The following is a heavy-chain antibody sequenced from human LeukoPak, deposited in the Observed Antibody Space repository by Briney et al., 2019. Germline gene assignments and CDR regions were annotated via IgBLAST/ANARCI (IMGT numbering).Heavy chain of an antibody. D-gene: IGHD1-14*01. CDR2: INAGNGNT. J-gene: IGHJ4*02. CDR3: ARDFRRSMPTGPFDY. V-gene: IGHV1-3*01. CDR1: GYTFTSYA. Sequence: ASVTVSFTASGYTFTSYAMHWVRQAPGQRLEWMGWINAGNGNTKYSQKFQGRVTITRDTSASTAYMELSSLRSEDTAVYYCARDFRRSMPTGPFDYWGQGTLVTVSS.